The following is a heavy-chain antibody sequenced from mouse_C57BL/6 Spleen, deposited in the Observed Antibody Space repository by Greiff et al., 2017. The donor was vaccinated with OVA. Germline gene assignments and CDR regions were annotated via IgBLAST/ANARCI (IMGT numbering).Heavy chain of an antibody. V-gene: IGHV1-61*01. CDR1: GYTFTSYW. Sequence: QVQLQQPGAELVRPGSSVKLSCKASGYTFTSYWMDWVKQRPGQGLEWIGNIYPSDSETHYNQKFKDKATLTVDKSSSTAYLQLSSLTSEDSAVXDGARANWDRGDFDVWGTGTTVTVAS. D-gene: IGHD4-1*01. CDR3: ARANWDRGDFDV. CDR2: IYPSDSET. J-gene: IGHJ1*03.